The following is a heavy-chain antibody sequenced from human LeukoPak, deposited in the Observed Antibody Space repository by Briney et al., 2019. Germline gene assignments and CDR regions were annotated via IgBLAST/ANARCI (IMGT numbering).Heavy chain of an antibody. Sequence: PGGSLRLSCVASGFTFSSYAMSRVRQAPGKGLEWVSTVTGSNVFTYYVDSVKGRFTISRDNSKNTLHLQVHSLRAEDTAVYYCAKDGYCSGGRCSPYYFDSWGQGTLVTVSS. D-gene: IGHD2-15*01. V-gene: IGHV3-23*01. J-gene: IGHJ4*02. CDR1: GFTFSSYA. CDR2: VTGSNVFT. CDR3: AKDGYCSGGRCSPYYFDS.